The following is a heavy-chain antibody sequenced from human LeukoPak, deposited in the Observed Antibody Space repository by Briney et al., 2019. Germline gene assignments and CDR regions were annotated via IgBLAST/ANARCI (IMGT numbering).Heavy chain of an antibody. CDR1: GYTFSGYG. CDR2: ISPYNGNT. J-gene: IGHJ3*02. Sequence: GGSLNLSCKASGYTFSGYGMSWVRQAPGQGLEWMGCISPYNGNTIYKTKDQGRVTMTTDTSTSTAYIALRSQRSDDTAVYSCARDLGVVVHHPGGLIDIWGQGTMVTVSS. V-gene: IGHV1-18*01. D-gene: IGHD3-3*01. CDR3: ARDLGVVVHHPGGLIDI.